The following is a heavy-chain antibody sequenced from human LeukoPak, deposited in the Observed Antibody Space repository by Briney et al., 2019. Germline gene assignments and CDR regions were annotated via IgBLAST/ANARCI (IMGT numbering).Heavy chain of an antibody. CDR2: ISGSGGST. J-gene: IGHJ4*02. Sequence: PGGSLRLSCAASGFTFSSYAMSWVRQAPGKGLEWVSAISGSGGSTYYADSVKGRFTISRDNSKNTLYLQMNSLRAEDTAVYYCARDRPEYGDSTGLFDYWGQGTLVTVSS. V-gene: IGHV3-23*01. D-gene: IGHD4-17*01. CDR3: ARDRPEYGDSTGLFDY. CDR1: GFTFSSYA.